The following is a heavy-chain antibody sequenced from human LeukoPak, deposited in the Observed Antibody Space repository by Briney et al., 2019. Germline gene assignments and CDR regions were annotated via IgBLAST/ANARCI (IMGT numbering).Heavy chain of an antibody. CDR1: GFTFSSND. V-gene: IGHV3-13*04. CDR2: IDSAGTT. CDR3: ARGWGQGLKATFSY. D-gene: IGHD3-16*01. Sequence: GGSLRLSCAASGFTFSSNDMHWVRQPTGKGLEWVSGIDSAGTTYYPGSAKGRLTISRENAKNSLYLQMNNLRAEDTAVYYCARGWGQGLKATFSYWGQGTLVTVSS. J-gene: IGHJ4*02.